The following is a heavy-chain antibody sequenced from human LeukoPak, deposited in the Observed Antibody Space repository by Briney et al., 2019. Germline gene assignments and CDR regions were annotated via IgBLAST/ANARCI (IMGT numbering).Heavy chain of an antibody. V-gene: IGHV3-74*01. CDR1: GFTFSSYW. D-gene: IGHD6-19*01. J-gene: IGHJ4*02. Sequence: GGSLRLSCAASGFTFSSYWMHWVRQALGKGLVWVSRVNSDGSRTSYADSVKGRFTISRDNAKNTLYLQMNSLRAEDTAVYYCARVRFGYSSIPFDYWGQGTLVTVSS. CDR2: VNSDGSRT. CDR3: ARVRFGYSSIPFDY.